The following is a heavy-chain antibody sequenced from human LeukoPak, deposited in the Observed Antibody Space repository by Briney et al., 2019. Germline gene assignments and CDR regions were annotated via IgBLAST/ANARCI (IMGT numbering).Heavy chain of an antibody. V-gene: IGHV1-18*01. J-gene: IGHJ4*02. CDR3: ARENRVVVTAYIDY. CDR1: GYTFSSYG. D-gene: IGHD2-21*02. CDR2: ISAYNGNT. Sequence: GASVKVSCKTSGYTFSSYGISWLRQAPGQGLEWMGWISAYNGNTNYAQKLQGRVTMTTDTSTSTAYMELRSLRSDDTAVYYCARENRVVVTAYIDYWGQGTLVTVSS.